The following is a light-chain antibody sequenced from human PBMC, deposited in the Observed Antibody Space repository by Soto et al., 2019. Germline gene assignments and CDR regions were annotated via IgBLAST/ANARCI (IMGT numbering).Light chain of an antibody. CDR3: QQRSNCPWT. CDR1: QSVSSY. CDR2: DAS. J-gene: IGKJ2*02. Sequence: EIVLTQSPATLSLSPGERATLSCRASQSVSSYLAWYQQKPGQAPRLLIYDASNRATGIPARFSGSGSGTDFTLTISSLEPEDFAVYYCQQRSNCPWTCGQGTKLEIK. V-gene: IGKV3-11*01.